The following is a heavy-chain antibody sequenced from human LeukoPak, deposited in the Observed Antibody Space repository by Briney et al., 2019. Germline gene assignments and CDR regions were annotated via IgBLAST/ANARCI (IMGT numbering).Heavy chain of an antibody. CDR3: ANSYGYYYFDY. CDR1: GGSISGSSYY. J-gene: IGHJ4*02. D-gene: IGHD5-18*01. V-gene: IGHV4-39*01. CDR2: IYYSGST. Sequence: SETLSLTCTVSGGSISGSSYYWGWIRQPPGKGLEWIGSIYYSGSTYYNPSLKSRVTISVDTSKNQFSLKLSSVTAADTAVYYCANSYGYYYFDYWGQGTLVTVSS.